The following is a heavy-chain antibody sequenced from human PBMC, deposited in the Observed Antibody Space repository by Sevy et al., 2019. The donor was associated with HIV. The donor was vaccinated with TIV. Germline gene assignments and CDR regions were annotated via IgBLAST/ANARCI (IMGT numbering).Heavy chain of an antibody. CDR1: GFTFSSYG. CDR2: IWYDGSNK. Sequence: GGSLRLSCAASGFTFSSYGMHWVRQAPGKGLEWVAVIWYDGSNKYYADSVKGRFTISRDNSKNTLYLQMNSLRAEDTAEYYCARADYGDPTIGRAFDIWGQGTMVTVSS. V-gene: IGHV3-33*01. D-gene: IGHD4-17*01. J-gene: IGHJ3*02. CDR3: ARADYGDPTIGRAFDI.